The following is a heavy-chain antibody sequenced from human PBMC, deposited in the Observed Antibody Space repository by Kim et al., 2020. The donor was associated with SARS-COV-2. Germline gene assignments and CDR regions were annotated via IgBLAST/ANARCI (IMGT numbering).Heavy chain of an antibody. CDR3: ARGLISSAPYGMGV. D-gene: IGHD3-10*01. Sequence: ASVKVSCKASGYTFSSFDVNWVRQATGQGLEWMGWMNPNSGNAAYAQKFQGRVTMTRNTAISTAYMELSSLRSDDTAVYFCARGLISSAPYGMGVWGQGT. CDR2: MNPNSGNA. J-gene: IGHJ6*02. CDR1: GYTFSSFD. V-gene: IGHV1-8*01.